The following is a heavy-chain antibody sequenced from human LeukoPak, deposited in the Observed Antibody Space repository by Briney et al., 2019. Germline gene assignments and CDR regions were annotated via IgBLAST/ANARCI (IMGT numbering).Heavy chain of an antibody. CDR1: GYTFTRYG. Sequence: ASVKVSCKASGYTFTRYGISWVRQAPGQGLEWVGWISGSNGNTNYAQKFQGRVSMTADTSTSTAYMELRSLRSDDTAMYYCARSGRGTYYYFDLWGQGTLVTVSS. CDR3: ARSGRGTYYYFDL. D-gene: IGHD1-26*01. V-gene: IGHV1-18*01. J-gene: IGHJ4*02. CDR2: ISGSNGNT.